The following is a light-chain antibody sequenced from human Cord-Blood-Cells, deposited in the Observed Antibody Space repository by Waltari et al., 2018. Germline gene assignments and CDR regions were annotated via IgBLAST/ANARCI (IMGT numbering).Light chain of an antibody. CDR1: KSISNY. J-gene: IGKJ2*01. Sequence: DIQMTQSPSSLSASVGDRVTITCRASKSISNYLAWYQQKPGKVPKLLIYAASTLQSGVPSRFSGSGSGTDFTLTISSLQPEDVATYYCQKYNSAPRTFGQGTKLEIK. CDR3: QKYNSAPRT. CDR2: AAS. V-gene: IGKV1-27*01.